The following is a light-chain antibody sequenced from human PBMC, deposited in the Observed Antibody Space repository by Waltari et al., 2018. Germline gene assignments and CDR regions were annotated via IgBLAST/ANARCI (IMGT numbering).Light chain of an antibody. J-gene: IGKJ2*01. V-gene: IGKV4-1*01. CDR2: WAS. CDR1: QSVLYSSNNKNY. CDR3: QQYYSTPLT. Sequence: LGERATITCKSSQSVLYSSNNKNYLAWYQQKPGQPPKLLIYWASIRESGVPDRFSGSGSGTDFTLTISSLQAEDVAVYYCQQYYSTPLTFGQGTKLEI.